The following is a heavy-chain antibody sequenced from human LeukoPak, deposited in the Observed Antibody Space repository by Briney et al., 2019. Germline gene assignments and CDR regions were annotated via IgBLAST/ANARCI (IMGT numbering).Heavy chain of an antibody. V-gene: IGHV1-18*01. Sequence: ASVKVSCKASGYTFTSYGISWVRQAPGQGLEWMGWISAYNGNTNYAQKLQGRVTMTTDTSTSTAYMELRSLRSDDTAVYYCARSRLRYFDSKNFDYWGQGTLVTVSS. D-gene: IGHD3-9*01. CDR1: GYTFTSYG. CDR2: ISAYNGNT. CDR3: ARSRLRYFDSKNFDY. J-gene: IGHJ4*02.